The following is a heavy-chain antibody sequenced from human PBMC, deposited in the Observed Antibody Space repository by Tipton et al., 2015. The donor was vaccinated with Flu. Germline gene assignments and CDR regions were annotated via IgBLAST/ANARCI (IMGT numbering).Heavy chain of an antibody. CDR1: GGSISSYY. V-gene: IGHV4-34*01. Sequence: TLSLTCTVSGGSISSYYWSWIRQPPGKGLEWIGEINHSGSTNYNPSLKSRVTISVDTSKNQFSLKLSSVTAADTAVYYCARGFPRFDFGVVVLNYYYYYMDVWGKGTTVTVSS. D-gene: IGHD3-3*01. J-gene: IGHJ6*03. CDR3: ARGFPRFDFGVVVLNYYYYYMDV. CDR2: INHSGST.